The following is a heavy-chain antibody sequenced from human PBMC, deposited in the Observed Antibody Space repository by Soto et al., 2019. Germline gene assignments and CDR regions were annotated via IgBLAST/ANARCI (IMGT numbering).Heavy chain of an antibody. Sequence: PGGSLRLSCAASGFTFSSYEMIWVRQAPGKGLEWVSYISTRGSRIYYADSVKGRFTISRDNAKNSLFLQMNSLRAEDTAIYYCAGRRDGYNVGLDFWGQGTLVTVSS. V-gene: IGHV3-48*03. D-gene: IGHD5-12*01. J-gene: IGHJ4*02. CDR3: AGRRDGYNVGLDF. CDR2: ISTRGSRI. CDR1: GFTFSSYE.